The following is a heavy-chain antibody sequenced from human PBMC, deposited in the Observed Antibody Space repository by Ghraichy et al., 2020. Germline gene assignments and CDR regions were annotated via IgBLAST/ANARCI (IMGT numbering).Heavy chain of an antibody. CDR2: IYPGDFDI. V-gene: IGHV5-51*01. Sequence: GSLRLSCKGSGYTFTRQWIAWVRQMPGKGLEWMGIIYPGDFDIRYNPSFQGQVIISADKSISTAYLQWSSLKASDTAMYYCARQGSWGDAYDLWGQGTMVTVSS. CDR3: ARQGSWGDAYDL. J-gene: IGHJ3*01. D-gene: IGHD3-10*01. CDR1: GYTFTRQW.